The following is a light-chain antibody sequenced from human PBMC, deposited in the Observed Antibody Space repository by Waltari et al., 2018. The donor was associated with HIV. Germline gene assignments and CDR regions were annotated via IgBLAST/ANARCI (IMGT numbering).Light chain of an antibody. CDR3: MEALETPLT. Sequence: DIVMTQPPLSLSVTPGEPASISCKSSQSLLKSNGYIYLDWYLQKPGQSPQLLIYLGSNRASGVPDRFSGSGSATDFTLKISRVEAEDAGIYYCMEALETPLTFGGGTRVEIK. J-gene: IGKJ4*01. V-gene: IGKV2-28*01. CDR2: LGS. CDR1: QSLLKSNGYIY.